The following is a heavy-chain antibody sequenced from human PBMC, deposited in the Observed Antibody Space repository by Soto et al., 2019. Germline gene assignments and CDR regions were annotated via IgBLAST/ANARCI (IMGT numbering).Heavy chain of an antibody. CDR3: ARSSSIPAAGVWFDP. Sequence: SETLSLTCTVSGGSISSGGYYWSWIRQHPGKGLEWIGYIYYSGSTYYNPSLKSRVTISVDTSKNQFSLKLSSVTAADTAVYYCARSSSIPAAGVWFDPWGQGTLVTVSS. CDR1: GGSISSGGYY. J-gene: IGHJ5*02. V-gene: IGHV4-31*03. CDR2: IYYSGST. D-gene: IGHD2-2*01.